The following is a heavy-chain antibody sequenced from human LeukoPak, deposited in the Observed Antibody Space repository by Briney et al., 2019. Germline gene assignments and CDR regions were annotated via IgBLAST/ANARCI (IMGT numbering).Heavy chain of an antibody. V-gene: IGHV4-59*01. CDR3: ARARPYYYGMDV. Sequence: SETLSLTCTVSGGSISSYYWSWIRQPPGQGLEWIGYIYYSGSTNYNPSLKSRVTISVDTSKNQFSLKLSSVTAADTAVYYCARARPYYYGMDVWGQGTTVTVSS. J-gene: IGHJ6*02. CDR1: GGSISSYY. CDR2: IYYSGST.